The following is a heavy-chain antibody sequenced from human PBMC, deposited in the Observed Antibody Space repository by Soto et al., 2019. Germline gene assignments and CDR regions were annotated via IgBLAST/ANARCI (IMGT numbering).Heavy chain of an antibody. CDR1: GGSISSSSYY. CDR2: IYYSGST. CDR3: ARVTIAARLYYFDY. Sequence: SETLSLTCTVSGGSISSSSYYWGWIRQPPGKGLEWIGSIYYSGSTYYNPSLKSRVTISVDTSKNQFSLKLSSVTAADTAVYNCARVTIAARLYYFDYWGQGTLVTVSS. V-gene: IGHV4-39*01. D-gene: IGHD6-6*01. J-gene: IGHJ4*02.